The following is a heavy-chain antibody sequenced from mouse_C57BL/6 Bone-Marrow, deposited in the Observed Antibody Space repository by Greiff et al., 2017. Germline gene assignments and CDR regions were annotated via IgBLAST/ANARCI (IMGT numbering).Heavy chain of an antibody. CDR1: GYTFTSYW. Sequence: QVQLQQPGAELVKPGASVKLSCKASGYTFTSYWMQWVKQRPGQGLEWIGEIDPYDSYTNYNQKFKGKATLTVDTSSSTAYMQLSSLTSEDSAVYYCARGRYYGSYFDYWGQGTTLTVSS. CDR3: ARGRYYGSYFDY. J-gene: IGHJ2*01. D-gene: IGHD1-1*01. V-gene: IGHV1-50*01. CDR2: IDPYDSYT.